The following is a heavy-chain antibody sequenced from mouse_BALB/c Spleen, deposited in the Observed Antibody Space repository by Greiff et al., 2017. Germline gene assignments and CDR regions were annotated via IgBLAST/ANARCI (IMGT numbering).Heavy chain of an antibody. J-gene: IGHJ3*01. CDR3: ARNYYGSSFAY. V-gene: IGHV5-17*02. CDR2: ISSGSSTI. CDR1: GFTFSSFG. D-gene: IGHD1-1*01. Sequence: EVKLEESGGGLVQPGGSRKLSCAASGFTFSSFGMHWVRQAPEKGLEWVAYISSGSSTIYYADTVKGRFTISRDNPKNTLFLQMTSLRSEDTAMYYCARNYYGSSFAYWGQGTLVTVSA.